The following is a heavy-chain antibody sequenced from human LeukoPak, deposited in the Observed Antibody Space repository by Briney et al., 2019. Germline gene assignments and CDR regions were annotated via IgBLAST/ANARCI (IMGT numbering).Heavy chain of an antibody. V-gene: IGHV3-48*03. D-gene: IGHD2-15*01. CDR3: ARDRPGGYCSGGSCCSVEYYFDY. J-gene: IGHJ4*02. Sequence: GGSLRLSCAASGFTFSSYEMNWVRRAPGKGLEWVSYISSSGSTIYYADSVKGRFTISRDNAKNPLYLQMNSLRAEDTAVYYCARDRPGGYCSGGSCCSVEYYFDYWRQGTLVTVSS. CDR1: GFTFSSYE. CDR2: ISSSGSTI.